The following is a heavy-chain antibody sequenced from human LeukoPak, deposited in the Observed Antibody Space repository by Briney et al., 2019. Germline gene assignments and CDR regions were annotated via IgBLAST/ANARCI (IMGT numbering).Heavy chain of an antibody. D-gene: IGHD1-26*01. CDR2: TSSSSSTI. V-gene: IGHV3-48*01. CDR3: ARAATLVGATRYYYYYMDV. CDR1: GFTFSSYS. J-gene: IGHJ6*03. Sequence: GGSLRLSCAASGFTFSSYSMNWVRQAPGKGLEWVSYTSSSSSTIYYADSVKGRFTISRDNAKNSLYLQMNSLRAEDTAVYYCARAATLVGATRYYYYYMDVWGKGTTVTVSS.